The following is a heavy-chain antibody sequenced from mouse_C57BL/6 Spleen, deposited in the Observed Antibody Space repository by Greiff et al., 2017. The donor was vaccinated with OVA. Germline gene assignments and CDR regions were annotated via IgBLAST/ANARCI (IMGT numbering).Heavy chain of an antibody. CDR3: ARDLVTTLFAH. CDR1: GFTFSSYA. D-gene: IGHD2-2*01. J-gene: IGHJ3*01. V-gene: IGHV5-4*01. CDR2: ISDGGSYT. Sequence: EVKLVESGGGLVKPGGSLKLSCAASGFTFSSYAMSWVRQTPEKRLEWVATISDGGSYTYYPDNVKGRFTISRDNAKNNLYLQMSHLKSEDTAMYYCARDLVTTLFAHWGQGTLVTVSA.